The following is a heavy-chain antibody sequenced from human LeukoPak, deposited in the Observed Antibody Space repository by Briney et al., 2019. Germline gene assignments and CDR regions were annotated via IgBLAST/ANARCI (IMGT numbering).Heavy chain of an antibody. Sequence: GGSLRLSCAASGFTFSIYAMTWVRRAPGKGLEWVAAFSATDGSAQYAESVKGRFTISRDNPKNTLYLQMNRMRAEDTAVYYCAKARIEALGTGAFDVWGQGTMVTVSS. D-gene: IGHD6-13*01. J-gene: IGHJ3*01. CDR3: AKARIEALGTGAFDV. CDR1: GFTFSIYA. CDR2: FSATDGSA. V-gene: IGHV3-23*01.